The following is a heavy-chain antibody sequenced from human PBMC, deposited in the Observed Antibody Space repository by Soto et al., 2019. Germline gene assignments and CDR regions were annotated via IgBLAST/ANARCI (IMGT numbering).Heavy chain of an antibody. Sequence: QLQLQESGSGLVKPSQTLSLTCAVSGGSISSGDFSWSWIRQPPGKGLEWIGYIYHSGSTYYNPYLKRRVTISVDRSKNQFSLKLSSVTAADTAVYYCASNRGGYSGYDYYYWGQGTLVTVSS. V-gene: IGHV4-30-2*01. CDR1: GGSISSGDFS. CDR3: ASNRGGYSGYDYYY. CDR2: IYHSGST. D-gene: IGHD5-12*01. J-gene: IGHJ4*02.